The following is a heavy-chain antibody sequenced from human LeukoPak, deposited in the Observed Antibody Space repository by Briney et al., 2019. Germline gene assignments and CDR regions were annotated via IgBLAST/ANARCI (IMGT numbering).Heavy chain of an antibody. CDR3: ARGRYYDFWSGYYRNGTFDY. CDR2: INHSGST. Sequence: SETLSLTCAVYGGSFSGYYWSWIRQPPGKGLGWIGEINHSGSTNYNPSLKSRVTISVDTSKNQFSLKLSSVTAADTAVYYCARGRYYDFWSGYYRNGTFDYWGQGTLVTASS. V-gene: IGHV4-34*01. J-gene: IGHJ4*02. CDR1: GGSFSGYY. D-gene: IGHD3-3*01.